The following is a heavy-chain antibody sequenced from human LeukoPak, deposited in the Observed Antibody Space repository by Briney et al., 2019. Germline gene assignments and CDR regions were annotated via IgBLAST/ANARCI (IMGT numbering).Heavy chain of an antibody. J-gene: IGHJ4*02. V-gene: IGHV1-24*01. CDR1: GYTLTELS. CDR3: ATGLGMATMIVGVYY. Sequence: ASVKVSCKVSGYTLTELSMHWVRQAPGKGLEWMGGFDPEDGETIYAQKFQGRVTMTEDTSTDTAYMELSSLRSEDTAVYYCATGLGMATMIVGVYYWGQGTLVTVSS. CDR2: FDPEDGET. D-gene: IGHD3-22*01.